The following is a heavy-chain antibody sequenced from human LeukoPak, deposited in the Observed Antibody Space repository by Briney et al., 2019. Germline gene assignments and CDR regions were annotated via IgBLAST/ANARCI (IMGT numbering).Heavy chain of an antibody. CDR3: AKDLFPHTQWLWF. D-gene: IGHD5-18*01. J-gene: IGHJ1*01. Sequence: GGSLRLSCAASGLTFSSYAMSWVRQAPGKGLEWVSAISGSGGSTYYADSVKGRFTISRDNSKNTLYLQMNSLRAEDTAVYYCAKDLFPHTQWLWFWGQGTLVTVSS. CDR1: GLTFSSYA. V-gene: IGHV3-23*01. CDR2: ISGSGGST.